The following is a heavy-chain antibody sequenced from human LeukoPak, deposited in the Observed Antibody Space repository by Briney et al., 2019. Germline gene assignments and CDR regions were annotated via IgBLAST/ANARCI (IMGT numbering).Heavy chain of an antibody. CDR1: GGSISSYY. V-gene: IGHV4-59*01. CDR3: ARGVYIAAAQYAY. D-gene: IGHD6-13*01. Sequence: SSETLSLTCTVSGGSISSYYWSWIRQPPGKGLEWIGYIYYSGTTNYNPSLKSRVTISVDTSKNQFSLRLSSVTAADTAVYYCARGVYIAAAQYAYWGQGTLVTVSS. J-gene: IGHJ4*02. CDR2: IYYSGTT.